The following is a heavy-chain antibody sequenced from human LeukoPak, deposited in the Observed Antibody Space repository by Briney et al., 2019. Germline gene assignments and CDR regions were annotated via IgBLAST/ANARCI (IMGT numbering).Heavy chain of an antibody. CDR2: VNRDGSET. V-gene: IGHV3-7*03. CDR3: ARNNGMDV. CDR1: GFTLSNHW. J-gene: IGHJ6*02. Sequence: GGSLRLSSAASGFTLSNHWMTWVRQVPGRGPEWVANVNRDGSETYYLDSVKGRFTISKDNAKNSLYLQMNSLRAEDTALYHCARNNGMDVWGQGTTVIVSS.